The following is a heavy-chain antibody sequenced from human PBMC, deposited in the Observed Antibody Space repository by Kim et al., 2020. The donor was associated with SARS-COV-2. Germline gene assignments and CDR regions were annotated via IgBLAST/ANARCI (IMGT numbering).Heavy chain of an antibody. J-gene: IGHJ3*02. V-gene: IGHV3-30*02. CDR3: AKDHVVVVPAATSGVAFDI. Sequence: GRFTIYRDNSKNTLYLQMNSLRAEDTAVYYCAKDHVVVVPAATSGVAFDIWGQGTMVTVSS. D-gene: IGHD2-2*01.